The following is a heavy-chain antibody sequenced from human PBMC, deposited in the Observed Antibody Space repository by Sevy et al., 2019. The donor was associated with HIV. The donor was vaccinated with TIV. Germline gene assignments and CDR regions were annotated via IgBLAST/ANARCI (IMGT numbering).Heavy chain of an antibody. J-gene: IGHJ4*02. CDR1: GYTFTGYY. CDR3: ARELMYSRCFDY. V-gene: IGHV1-2*02. Sequence: ASVKVSCKASGYTFTGYYMHWVRQAPGQGLEWMGWINPNSGGTNYAQKFQGRVTMTRERSISTAYMELSRLRSDDTAVYYCARELMYSRCFDYWGQGTLVTVSS. CDR2: INPNSGGT. D-gene: IGHD6-13*01.